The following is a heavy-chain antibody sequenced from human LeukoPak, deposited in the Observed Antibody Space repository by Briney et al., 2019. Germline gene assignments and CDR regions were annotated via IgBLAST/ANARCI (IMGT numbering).Heavy chain of an antibody. CDR1: GGSISSSSYY. D-gene: IGHD2-2*01. Sequence: PSETLSLTCTVSGGSISSSSYYWSWIRQPPGKGLEWIGYIYYSGSTNYNPSLKSRVTISVDTSKNQFSLKLSSVTAADTAVYYCARASPNRQYQLLVSAPSGYYMDVWGKGTTVTVSS. J-gene: IGHJ6*03. CDR3: ARASPNRQYQLLVSAPSGYYMDV. V-gene: IGHV4-61*01. CDR2: IYYSGST.